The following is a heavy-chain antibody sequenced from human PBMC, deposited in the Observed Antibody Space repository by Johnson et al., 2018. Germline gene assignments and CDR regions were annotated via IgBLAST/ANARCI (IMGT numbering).Heavy chain of an antibody. CDR1: GFTFGDYA. V-gene: IGHV3-49*05. J-gene: IGHJ6*02. D-gene: IGHD1-1*01. CDR2: IRSKAYGGTT. CDR3: TRDQLEPQNAQIDYYYGMDV. Sequence: EVQLVESGGGLVKPGRSLRLSCTASGFTFGDYAMSWFRQAPGKGLEWVGFIRSKAYGGTTEYAASVKGRFTISRDDSKSIAYLQMNSLKTEDTAVYYCTRDQLEPQNAQIDYYYGMDVWGQGTTVTVSS.